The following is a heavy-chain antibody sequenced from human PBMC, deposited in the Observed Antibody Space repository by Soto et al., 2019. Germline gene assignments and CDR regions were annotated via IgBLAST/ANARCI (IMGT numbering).Heavy chain of an antibody. Sequence: SETLSLTCTVSGGSISSHYWSWVRQAPGKGLEWIGHIYYRRSTNYNPSLRSRSTISVDTSKNQFSLKLNSVTTADAAVYYCARDGREESGMDVRGQGTKVTVSS. J-gene: IGHJ6*02. CDR2: IYYRRST. V-gene: IGHV4-59*11. CDR1: GGSISSHY. D-gene: IGHD1-26*01. CDR3: ARDGREESGMDV.